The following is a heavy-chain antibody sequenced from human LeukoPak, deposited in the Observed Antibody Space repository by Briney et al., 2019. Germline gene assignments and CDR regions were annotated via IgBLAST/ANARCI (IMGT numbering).Heavy chain of an antibody. D-gene: IGHD2-2*01. CDR1: GFTFSSYG. V-gene: IGHV3-30*02. CDR3: AKSPRYCSSTSCSHALYYFDY. CDR2: IRYDGSNK. Sequence: GGSLRLSCAASGFTFSSYGMHWGRQAPGKGLEWVAFIRYDGSNKYYADSVKGRFTISRDNSKNTLYLQMNSLRAEDTAGYYCAKSPRYCSSTSCSHALYYFDYWGQGTLVTVSS. J-gene: IGHJ4*02.